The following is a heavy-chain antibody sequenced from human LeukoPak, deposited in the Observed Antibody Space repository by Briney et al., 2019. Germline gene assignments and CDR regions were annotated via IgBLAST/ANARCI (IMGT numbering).Heavy chain of an antibody. D-gene: IGHD2-15*01. Sequence: PRGSLRLSCAASGFTFSDHWMSWVRQAPGKGLEWVANIKQDESKRYYVDSVKGRFTISRDNAKNSLYLQINSLRAEDTAVYYCAREASLYCSGNDCYWAFDRWGQGTLVTVSS. CDR1: GFTFSDHW. CDR2: IKQDESKR. CDR3: AREASLYCSGNDCYWAFDR. V-gene: IGHV3-7*01. J-gene: IGHJ5*02.